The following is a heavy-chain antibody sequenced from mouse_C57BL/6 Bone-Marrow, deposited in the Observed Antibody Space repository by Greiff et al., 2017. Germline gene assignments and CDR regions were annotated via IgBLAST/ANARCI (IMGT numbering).Heavy chain of an antibody. D-gene: IGHD4-1*01. CDR2: ISSGGDYI. Sequence: EVQRVESGEGLVKPGGSLKLSCAASGFTFSSYAMSWVRQTPEKRLEWVAYISSGGDYIYYADTVQGRFTISRDNARNTLYLQMSSLKSEDTAMYYCTRTGTWAWYFDVGGTGTTVTVSA. J-gene: IGHJ1*03. V-gene: IGHV5-9-1*02. CDR1: GFTFSSYA. CDR3: TRTGTWAWYFDV.